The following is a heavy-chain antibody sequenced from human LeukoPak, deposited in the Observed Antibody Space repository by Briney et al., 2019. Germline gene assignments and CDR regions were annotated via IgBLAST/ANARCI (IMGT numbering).Heavy chain of an antibody. CDR3: TTVYSDSSGYYFNYCDY. Sequence: GGSLRLSCAASGFTFSNAWMTWVRQAPGKGLEWVGHVKSKTDGGTTDYAAPVKGRFTISRDDSKNTLYLQMNSLKTEDTAVYYCTTVYSDSSGYYFNYCDYWGQGTLVTVST. V-gene: IGHV3-15*01. CDR2: VKSKTDGGTT. D-gene: IGHD3-22*01. J-gene: IGHJ4*02. CDR1: GFTFSNAW.